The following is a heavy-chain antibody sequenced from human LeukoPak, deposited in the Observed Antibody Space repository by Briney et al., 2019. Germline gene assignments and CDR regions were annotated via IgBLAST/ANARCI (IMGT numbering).Heavy chain of an antibody. J-gene: IGHJ4*02. CDR1: GFPVSNNY. D-gene: IGHD6-13*01. CDR2: IYNDGRT. Sequence: GGSLRLSCAASGFPVSNNYMSWVRPAPGTGLEWVAVIYNDGRTYSADSVKGRFTISRDNSKNTLYLQMNSLRAEDTAVYYCARGGFGAAGMDYWGQGTLVTVSS. CDR3: ARGGFGAAGMDY. V-gene: IGHV3-66*01.